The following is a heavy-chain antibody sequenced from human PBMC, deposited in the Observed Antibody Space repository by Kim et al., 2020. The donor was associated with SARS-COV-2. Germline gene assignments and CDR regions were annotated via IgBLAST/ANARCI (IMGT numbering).Heavy chain of an antibody. CDR3: ATSPTMVRGAPDY. D-gene: IGHD3-10*01. J-gene: IGHJ4*02. V-gene: IGHV1-24*01. CDR2: FDPEDGET. Sequence: ASVKVSCKVSGYTLTELSMHWVRQAPGKGLEWMGGFDPEDGETIYAQKFQGRVTMTVDTSTDTAYMELSSLRSEDTAVYYCATSPTMVRGAPDYWGQGTLVTVSS. CDR1: GYTLTELS.